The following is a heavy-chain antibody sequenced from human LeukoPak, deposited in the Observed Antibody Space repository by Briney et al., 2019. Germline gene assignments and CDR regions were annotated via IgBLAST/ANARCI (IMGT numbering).Heavy chain of an antibody. CDR2: VTPSGCNT. Sequence: GWSLTVPCLASLLILSTYLMHWMRPAPGRGGAGVSRVTPSGCNTHYADSLRGRFTVSRDNAQETLYLQTNSLRAEENAVYFCASDQGYNPAGGLGAFDFWGQGTMVTVSS. D-gene: IGHD1-14*01. CDR3: ASDQGYNPAGGLGAFDF. CDR1: LLILSTYL. J-gene: IGHJ3*01. V-gene: IGHV3-74*01.